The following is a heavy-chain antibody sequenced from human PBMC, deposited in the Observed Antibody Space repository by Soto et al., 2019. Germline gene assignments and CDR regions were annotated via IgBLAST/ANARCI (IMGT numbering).Heavy chain of an antibody. J-gene: IGHJ4*02. CDR1: GGSVTNSSYS. CDR3: VSQRTAVLTQAYFDY. D-gene: IGHD2-21*02. V-gene: IGHV4-39*01. CDR2: VYYRGRS. Sequence: PSETLSLTCTVSGGSVTNSSYSWGWIRQSPGKGLEWIGSVYYRGRSYSKSSVKSRVTISVDTSKNQFSLNFNSVTASDTALYYCVSQRTAVLTQAYFDYWGPGALVTVSS.